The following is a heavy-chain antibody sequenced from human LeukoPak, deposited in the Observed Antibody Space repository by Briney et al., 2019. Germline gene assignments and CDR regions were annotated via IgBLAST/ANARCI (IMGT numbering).Heavy chain of an antibody. V-gene: IGHV4-4*02. Sequence: SETLSLTCALSTVPDSSCHWRGRVRHPPGEGLGWIGEVHRTGKTNYNPSLKTRVTISIDASKNQLSLDVTSVTAADAAVYYCARELLGAPTPGAYWGQGTRVTVSS. CDR2: VHRTGKT. D-gene: IGHD7-27*01. CDR3: ARELLGAPTPGAY. CDR1: TVPDSSCHW. J-gene: IGHJ4*02.